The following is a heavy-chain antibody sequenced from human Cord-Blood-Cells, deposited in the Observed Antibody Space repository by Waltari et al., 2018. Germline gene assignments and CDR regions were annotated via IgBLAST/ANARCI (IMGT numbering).Heavy chain of an antibody. CDR2: IDWDDDK. CDR1: GFSLSTSGMC. J-gene: IGHJ4*02. Sequence: QVTLRESGPALVKPTQTLTLTCTFSGFSLSTSGMCVSWIRQPPGKALEWLALIDWDDDKYYSTSLKTSLTISKDTSKNQVVLTMTNMDPVDTATYYCARSCVRTTGTTGGDYWGQGTLVTVSS. D-gene: IGHD1-1*01. CDR3: ARSCVRTTGTTGGDY. V-gene: IGHV2-70*01.